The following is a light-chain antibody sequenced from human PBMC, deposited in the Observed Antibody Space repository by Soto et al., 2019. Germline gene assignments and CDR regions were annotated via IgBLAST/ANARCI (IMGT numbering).Light chain of an antibody. CDR1: QPVAKNY. CDR3: QQYASAPLT. Sequence: DIVLTQSPGTLSLSPGERATLSCRASQPVAKNYLAWYQQQPGQAPRLLIFGASSRATGIPDRFSGSGSGTDFTLTINRLEPEDFPVYYCQQYASAPLTFGGGTKVEIK. V-gene: IGKV3-20*01. CDR2: GAS. J-gene: IGKJ4*01.